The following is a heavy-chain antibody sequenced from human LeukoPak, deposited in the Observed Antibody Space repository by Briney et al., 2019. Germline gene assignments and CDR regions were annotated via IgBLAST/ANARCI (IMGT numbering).Heavy chain of an antibody. V-gene: IGHV4-39*07. CDR1: AGSISSSSYS. Sequence: SETLSLTCTVSAGSISSSSYSWGWIRQPPGKGLEWIGSIYYSGSTYYNPSLKSRVTISVDTSKNQFSLKLTSVTAADTAVYYCARDGKQWLAGGAFDIWGQGTMVTVSS. D-gene: IGHD6-19*01. CDR3: ARDGKQWLAGGAFDI. J-gene: IGHJ3*02. CDR2: IYYSGST.